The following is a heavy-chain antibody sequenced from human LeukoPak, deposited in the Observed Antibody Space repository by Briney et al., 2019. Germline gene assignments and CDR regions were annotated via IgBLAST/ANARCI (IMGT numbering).Heavy chain of an antibody. V-gene: IGHV3-48*03. D-gene: IGHD3-10*01. J-gene: IGHJ6*02. CDR3: ARDSGFYYGSGSYYPSHYGMDV. CDR1: GFTFSSYE. CDR2: ISSSGSTI. Sequence: GGSLRLSCAASGFTFSSYEMNWVRQAPGKRLEWVSYISSSGSTIYYADSVKGRFTISRDNAKNSLYLQMNSLRAEDTAVYYCARDSGFYYGSGSYYPSHYGMDVWGQGTTVTVSS.